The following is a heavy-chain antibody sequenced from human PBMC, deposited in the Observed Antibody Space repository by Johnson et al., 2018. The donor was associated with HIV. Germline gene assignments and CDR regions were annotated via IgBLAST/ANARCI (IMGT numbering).Heavy chain of an antibody. D-gene: IGHD5-24*01. V-gene: IGHV3-33*05. CDR1: GFTFSSYG. CDR2: ISYDGSNK. J-gene: IGHJ3*02. Sequence: QVQLVESGGGLVKPGGSLRLSCAASGFTFSSYGMHWVRQAPGKGLEWVAVISYDGSNKYYADSVKGRFTISRDNSKNTLYLQMNSLRAGDTAVYYCARAIGDGYPGMKAFDIWGQGTMVTVSS. CDR3: ARAIGDGYPGMKAFDI.